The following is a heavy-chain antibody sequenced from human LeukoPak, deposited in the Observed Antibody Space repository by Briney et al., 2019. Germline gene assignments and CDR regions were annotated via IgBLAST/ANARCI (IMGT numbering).Heavy chain of an antibody. CDR3: ARRAQGYYDSSGYLNWFDP. Sequence: SETLSLTCTVSGGSISSYYWSWIRQPPGKGLEWIGYIYYSGSTNYNPSLKSRVTISVDTSKNQFSLKLSPVTAADTAVYYCARRAQGYYDSSGYLNWFDPWGQGTLVTVSS. J-gene: IGHJ5*02. D-gene: IGHD3-22*01. CDR2: IYYSGST. CDR1: GGSISSYY. V-gene: IGHV4-59*08.